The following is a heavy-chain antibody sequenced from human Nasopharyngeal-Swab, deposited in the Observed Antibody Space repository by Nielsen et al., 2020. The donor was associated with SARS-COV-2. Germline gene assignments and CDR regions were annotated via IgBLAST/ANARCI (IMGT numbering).Heavy chain of an antibody. CDR3: ARDGFWGLRLGELSLYLAGMDV. Sequence: ASVKVSCKASGYTFTSYAMHWVRQAPGQRLEWMGWINAGNGNTKYSQKFQGRVTITRDTSASTAYMELSSLRSEDTAVYYCARDGFWGLRLGELSLYLAGMDVWGQGTTVTVSS. J-gene: IGHJ6*02. V-gene: IGHV1-3*01. D-gene: IGHD3-16*02. CDR2: INAGNGNT. CDR1: GYTFTSYA.